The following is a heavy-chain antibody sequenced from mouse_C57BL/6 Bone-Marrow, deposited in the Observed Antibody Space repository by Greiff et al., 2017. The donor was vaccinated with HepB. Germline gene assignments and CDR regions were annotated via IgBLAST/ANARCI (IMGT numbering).Heavy chain of an antibody. V-gene: IGHV1-63*01. CDR1: GYTFTNYW. CDR3: ARSLYYGSSFPFDY. D-gene: IGHD1-1*01. J-gene: IGHJ2*01. Sequence: VQLQESGAELVRPGTSVKMSCKASGYTFTNYWIGWAKQRPGHGLEWIGDIYPGGGYTNYNEKFKGKATLTADKSSSTAYMQFSSLTSEDSAIYYCARSLYYGSSFPFDYWGQGTTLTVSS. CDR2: IYPGGGYT.